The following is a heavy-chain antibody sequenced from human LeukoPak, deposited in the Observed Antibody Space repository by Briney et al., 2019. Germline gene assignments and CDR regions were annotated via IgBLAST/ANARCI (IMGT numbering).Heavy chain of an antibody. J-gene: IGHJ6*04. CDR1: GFTLSSYA. D-gene: IGHD3-3*01. V-gene: IGHV3-23*01. CDR3: ATDTLRFRMDV. Sequence: PGGSLRLSCAASGFTLSSYAMSWVRQGPGKGLEWVSAVSVSGNTYHADSVKGRFTISRDSSKNTLYLQMNSLRDDDTGVYFCATDTLRFRMDVWGKGTTVIVSS. CDR2: VSVSGNT.